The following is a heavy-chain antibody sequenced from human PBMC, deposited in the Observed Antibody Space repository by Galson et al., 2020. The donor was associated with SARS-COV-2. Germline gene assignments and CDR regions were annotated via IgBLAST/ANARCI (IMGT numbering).Heavy chain of an antibody. CDR2: ISYDGSNK. J-gene: IGHJ4*02. CDR1: GFTFSSYG. Sequence: TGGSLRLSCAASGFTFSSYGMHWVRQAPGKGLEWVAVISYDGSNKYYADSVKGRFTISRDNSKNTLYLQMNSLRAEDTAVYYCAILVAVAGGFDYWGQVTLVTVSS. CDR3: AILVAVAGGFDY. D-gene: IGHD6-19*01. V-gene: IGHV3-30*03.